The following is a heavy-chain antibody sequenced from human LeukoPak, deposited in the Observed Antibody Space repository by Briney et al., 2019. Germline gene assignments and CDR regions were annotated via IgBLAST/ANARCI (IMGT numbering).Heavy chain of an antibody. Sequence: GGSLRLSCAASGFTFSTYSMNWVRQAPGKGLEWVSSISSTSTYIFYPDSVKGRFTISRDNAKNSLYLQMNSLRAEDTAVYYCAPNWFDPWGQGTLVTVSS. CDR3: APNWFDP. V-gene: IGHV3-21*01. J-gene: IGHJ5*02. CDR2: ISSTSTYI. CDR1: GFTFSTYS.